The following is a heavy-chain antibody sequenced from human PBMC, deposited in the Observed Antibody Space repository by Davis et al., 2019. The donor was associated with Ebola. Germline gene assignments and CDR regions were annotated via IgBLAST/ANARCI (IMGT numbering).Heavy chain of an antibody. CDR3: ARNWNYATFDY. CDR2: INSDGSST. J-gene: IGHJ4*02. D-gene: IGHD1-7*01. V-gene: IGHV3-74*01. Sequence: PGGSLRLSCAASGFTFSSYWMHWVRQAPGKGLVWVSRINSDGSSTSYADSVKGRFTISRDNAKNSLYLQMNSLRAEDTAVYYCARNWNYATFDYWGQGTLVTVSS. CDR1: GFTFSSYW.